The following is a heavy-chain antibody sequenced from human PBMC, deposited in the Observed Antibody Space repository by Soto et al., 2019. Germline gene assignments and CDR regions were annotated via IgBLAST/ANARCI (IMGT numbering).Heavy chain of an antibody. CDR2: INPNSGGT. CDR1: GYTFTGYY. J-gene: IGHJ4*02. CDR3: ARGSYYDSRTYYFDY. D-gene: IGHD3-22*01. V-gene: IGHV1-2*04. Sequence: ASVKVSCKASGYTFTGYYMHWVRQAPGQGLEWMGWINPNSGGTNYAQKFQGWVTMTRDTSISTAYMELGRLRSDDTAVYYCARGSYYDSRTYYFDYWGKGTLVTVSS.